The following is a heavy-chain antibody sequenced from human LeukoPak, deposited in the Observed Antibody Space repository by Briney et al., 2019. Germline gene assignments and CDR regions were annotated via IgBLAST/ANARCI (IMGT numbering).Heavy chain of an antibody. J-gene: IGHJ5*02. CDR2: IYYSGTT. Sequence: PSETPSLTCTLSGGSITRSGYYWGWIRQPPGKGLEWIGNIYYSGTTYYNPSLKSRVTISVDTSKNQFSLKLSSVTAADTAVYYCARPQRSGHLDLWGQGTLVIVSS. D-gene: IGHD3-3*01. CDR3: ARPQRSGHLDL. CDR1: GGSITRSGYY. V-gene: IGHV4-39*01.